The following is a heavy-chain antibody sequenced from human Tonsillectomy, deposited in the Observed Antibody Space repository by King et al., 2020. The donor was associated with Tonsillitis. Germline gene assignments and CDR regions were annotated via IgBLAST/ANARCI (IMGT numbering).Heavy chain of an antibody. D-gene: IGHD1-26*01. Sequence: VQLVESGGGLVQPGRSLRLSCIASGFTFGDYAMSWFRQAPGKGLEWVGFIRSKAYSGTAEYAASVQGRFTISRDDSKSIAYLQVTSLKTEDTAVYYCTKSQGTGSYYGFDYWGQGTLVTVSS. CDR3: TKSQGTGSYYGFDY. V-gene: IGHV3-49*03. CDR2: IRSKAYSGTA. J-gene: IGHJ4*02. CDR1: GFTFGDYA.